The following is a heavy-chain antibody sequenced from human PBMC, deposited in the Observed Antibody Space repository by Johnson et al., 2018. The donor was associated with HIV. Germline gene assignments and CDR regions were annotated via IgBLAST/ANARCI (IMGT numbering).Heavy chain of an antibody. V-gene: IGHV3-30*14. CDR1: GFTFSSYA. J-gene: IGHJ3*02. D-gene: IGHD4-17*01. CDR2: ISYDGSNK. Sequence: QVQLVESGGGLVEPGGSLRLSCAASGFTFSSYAMHWVRQAPGKWLEWVAVISYDGSNKYYADSVKGRFTISRDNSKNTLYLQMGSLRAEDMAVYYCAREGGGHDYGDRDAFDIWGQGTMVTVSS. CDR3: AREGGGHDYGDRDAFDI.